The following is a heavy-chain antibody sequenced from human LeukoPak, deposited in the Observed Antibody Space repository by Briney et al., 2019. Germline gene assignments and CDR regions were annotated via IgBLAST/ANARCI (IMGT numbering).Heavy chain of an antibody. CDR2: ISYSVEP. J-gene: IGHJ6*03. D-gene: IGHD3-3*01. V-gene: IGHV4-59*08. CDR1: GGSISVAF. Sequence: ETPCLTCTVSGGSISVAFWSSGRARPRARLWRSGYISYSVEPISNPHLKSRVTISVDTSTKQLSLQLSSVTAAATAVWFSAGHRPTIVGGSYMDVWGKGTTVSVS. CDR3: AGHRPTIVGGSYMDV.